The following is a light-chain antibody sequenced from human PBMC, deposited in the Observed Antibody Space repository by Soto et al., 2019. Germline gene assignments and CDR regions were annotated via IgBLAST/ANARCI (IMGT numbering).Light chain of an antibody. CDR3: CSNAGSYIVI. CDR1: NSDVGGYDY. Sequence: QSALTQPRSVSGFPGQSVTIYCTGTNSDVGGYDYVSWYRQHPGKAPKLLIYDLIKRPSGVPDRFSGSKSGNTAYLTISGLQAEDEADYHCCSNAGSYIVILGGGTKLTVL. J-gene: IGLJ2*01. CDR2: DLI. V-gene: IGLV2-11*01.